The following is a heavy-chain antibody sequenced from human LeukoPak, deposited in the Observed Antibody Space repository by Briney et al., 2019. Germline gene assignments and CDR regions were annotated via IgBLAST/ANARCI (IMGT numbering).Heavy chain of an antibody. Sequence: SETLSLTCAVYGGSFSGYYWSWIRQPPGKGLEWIGEINHSGSTNYNPSLKSRVTISVDTSKNQFSLELSSVTAADTAVYYCARGVQSNYYYYYYGMDVWGQGTTVTVSS. J-gene: IGHJ6*02. CDR2: INHSGST. D-gene: IGHD1-1*01. CDR3: ARGVQSNYYYYYYGMDV. V-gene: IGHV4-34*01. CDR1: GGSFSGYY.